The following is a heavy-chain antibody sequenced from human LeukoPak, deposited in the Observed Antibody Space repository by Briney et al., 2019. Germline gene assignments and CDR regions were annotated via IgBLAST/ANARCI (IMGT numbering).Heavy chain of an antibody. J-gene: IGHJ4*02. D-gene: IGHD3-22*01. V-gene: IGHV3-23*01. CDR2: ISGSGTST. CDR1: GFTFSSYA. Sequence: PGGSLRLSCAASGFTFSSYAMSWVRQAPGKGLEWVSAISGSGTSTYYADSVKGRFSISRDNSKNTLYLQMNSLRAEDTAVYYCAKDRSYYDRSGYYHFDYWGQGTLVTVSS. CDR3: AKDRSYYDRSGYYHFDY.